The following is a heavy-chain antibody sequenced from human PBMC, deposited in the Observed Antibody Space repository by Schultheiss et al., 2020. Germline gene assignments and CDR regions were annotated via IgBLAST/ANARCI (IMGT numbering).Heavy chain of an antibody. D-gene: IGHD6-13*01. V-gene: IGHV4-59*01. CDR3: ARDHVGSSWYVSSL. CDR1: GGSISSYY. CDR2: IYYSGSN. Sequence: SETLSLTCTVSGGSISSYYWSWIRQPPGKGLEWIGYIYYSGSNNYNPSLKSRVTISVDTSKNQFSLKLSSVTAADTAVYYCARDHVGSSWYVSSLWGQGTLVNGYS. J-gene: IGHJ4*02.